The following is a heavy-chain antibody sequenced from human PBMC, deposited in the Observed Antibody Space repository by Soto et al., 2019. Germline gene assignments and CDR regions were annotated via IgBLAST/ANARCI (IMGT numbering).Heavy chain of an antibody. CDR3: ARVPYSEMATRDWYFDL. Sequence: HVQLQESGPGLVKPSGTLSLTCAVSGGSISSSNWWSWVRQPPGKGLEWIGEIYHSGSTNYNPSLKSRLTISVDKSKNQFSLRLTSVTAADTAVYYCARVPYSEMATRDWYFDLWGRGTLVTVSS. CDR1: GGSISSSNW. J-gene: IGHJ2*01. V-gene: IGHV4-4*02. CDR2: IYHSGST. D-gene: IGHD5-12*01.